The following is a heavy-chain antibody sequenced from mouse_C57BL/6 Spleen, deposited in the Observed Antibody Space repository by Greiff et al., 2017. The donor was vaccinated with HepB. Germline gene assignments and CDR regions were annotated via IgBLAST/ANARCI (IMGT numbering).Heavy chain of an antibody. CDR3: ARGLREFPHWYFDV. CDR2: FHPYNDDT. Sequence: QVQLKHSGAELVKPGASVKMSCKASGYTFTTYPIEWMKQNHGKSLEWIGNFHPYNDDTKYNEKFKGKATLTVEKSSSTVYLELSRLTSDDSAVYYCARGLREFPHWYFDVWGTGTTVTVSS. J-gene: IGHJ1*03. V-gene: IGHV1-47*01. D-gene: IGHD2-2*01. CDR1: GYTFTTYP.